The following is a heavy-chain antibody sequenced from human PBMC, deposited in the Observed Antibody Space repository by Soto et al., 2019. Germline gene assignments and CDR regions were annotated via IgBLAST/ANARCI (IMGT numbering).Heavy chain of an antibody. V-gene: IGHV3-74*01. Sequence: PGGSLRLSCAASGFTFISYWMHWVRQAPGKGLVWVARVNGGGSSTSYADSVKGRFTISRDNAKNTLYLQMNSLRAEDTAVYYCLVSGNYRFDYWGPGILVTVSS. CDR3: LVSGNYRFDY. CDR1: GFTFISYW. J-gene: IGHJ4*02. D-gene: IGHD1-26*01. CDR2: VNGGGSST.